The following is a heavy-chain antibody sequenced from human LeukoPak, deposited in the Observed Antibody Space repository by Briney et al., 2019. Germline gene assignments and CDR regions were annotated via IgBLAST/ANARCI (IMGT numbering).Heavy chain of an antibody. J-gene: IGHJ4*02. Sequence: GGSLRLSCAASGFTFSSHWMSWVRQAPRKGLEWLANIKEDGSEKYYVDSVKGRFTISRGNAKNSLFLQMNSLRDEDTATYYCVRDLVWDTGRVDYWGQGTLVTVSS. CDR3: VRDLVWDTGRVDY. V-gene: IGHV3-7*01. CDR1: GFTFSSHW. CDR2: IKEDGSEK. D-gene: IGHD3/OR15-3a*01.